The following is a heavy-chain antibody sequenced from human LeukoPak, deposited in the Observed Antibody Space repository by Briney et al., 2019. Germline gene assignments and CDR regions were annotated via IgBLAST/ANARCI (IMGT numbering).Heavy chain of an antibody. D-gene: IGHD4-23*01. V-gene: IGHV3-23*01. J-gene: IGHJ3*02. CDR2: IGYTGDST. CDR3: AKSPTVDAAFDI. Sequence: PGGSLRLSCAASGFTFSRYAMNWVRQAPGKGLEWVSGIGYTGDSTFYADSVKGRFTVSRDSSKNTLFLHMNSLRAEDTALYYCAKSPTVDAAFDIWGQGTMVTVSS. CDR1: GFTFSRYA.